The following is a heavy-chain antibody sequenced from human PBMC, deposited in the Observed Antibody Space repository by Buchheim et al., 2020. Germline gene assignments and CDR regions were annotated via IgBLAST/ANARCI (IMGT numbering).Heavy chain of an antibody. CDR3: AKDRDSTGWLDFAFDY. V-gene: IGHV3-30*18. CDR1: GFTFSSYG. J-gene: IGHJ4*02. D-gene: IGHD3-22*01. Sequence: QVQLVESGGGVVQPGRSLRLSCAASGFTFSSYGIHWVRQAPGKGLEWVAVISFDGSSDDYADSVKGRFTISRDNSTNMVYLQMNSLSTEDTAVYYCAKDRDSTGWLDFAFDYWGQGT. CDR2: ISFDGSSD.